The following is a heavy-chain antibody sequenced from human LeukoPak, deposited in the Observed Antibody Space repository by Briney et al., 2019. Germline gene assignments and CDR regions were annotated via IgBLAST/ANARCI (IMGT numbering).Heavy chain of an antibody. V-gene: IGHV1-8*01. J-gene: IGHJ6*02. CDR2: MNPNSGNT. Sequence: GASVKVSCKASGYTFTSYDINWVRQATGQGLEWMGWMNPNSGNTGYAQKFQGRVTMTRNTSISTAYMELSRLRSDDTAVCYCATSANYGSGSSYYYGMDVWGQGTTVTVSS. CDR1: GYTFTSYD. CDR3: ATSANYGSGSSYYYGMDV. D-gene: IGHD3-10*01.